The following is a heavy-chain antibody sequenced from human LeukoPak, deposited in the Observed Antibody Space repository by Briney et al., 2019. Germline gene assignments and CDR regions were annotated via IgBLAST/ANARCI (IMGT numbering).Heavy chain of an antibody. Sequence: ASVKVSCKASGYTFTGYCMHWVRQAPGQGLEWMGWINPNSGGTNYAQKFQGRVTMTRDTSISTAYMELSRLRSDDTAVYYCARDRIWADSYGSKTKYYYYGMDVWGQGTTVTVSS. J-gene: IGHJ6*02. D-gene: IGHD5-18*01. CDR3: ARDRIWADSYGSKTKYYYYGMDV. CDR1: GYTFTGYC. CDR2: INPNSGGT. V-gene: IGHV1-2*02.